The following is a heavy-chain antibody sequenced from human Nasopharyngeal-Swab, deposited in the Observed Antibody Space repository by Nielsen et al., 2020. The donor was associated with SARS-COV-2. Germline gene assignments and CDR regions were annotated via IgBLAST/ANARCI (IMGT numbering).Heavy chain of an antibody. CDR2: ISAYNGNT. V-gene: IGHV1-18*04. CDR1: GYTFTGYY. D-gene: IGHD2-15*01. J-gene: IGHJ6*02. Sequence: ASVKVSCKASGYTFTGYYMHWVRQAPGQGLEWMGWISAYNGNTNYAQKLQGRVTMTTDTSTSTAYMELRSLRSDDTAVYYCARDGGYCSGGSCYLPSYYYYGMDVWGQGTTVTVSS. CDR3: ARDGGYCSGGSCYLPSYYYYGMDV.